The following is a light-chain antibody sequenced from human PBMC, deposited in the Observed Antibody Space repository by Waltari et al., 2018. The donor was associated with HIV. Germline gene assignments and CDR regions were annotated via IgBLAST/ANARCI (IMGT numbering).Light chain of an antibody. Sequence: QSVLTQPPSVSGAPGQRVTLSCTGSRSNIGTHEVHWYQQLPGTAPRLLIYNTHSLPSGVPDRFSGTKSGTSASLAINGLQAEDEADYYCQSSDSTLSGSVFGGGTKLTVV. CDR2: NTH. V-gene: IGLV1-40*01. CDR1: RSNIGTHE. CDR3: QSSDSTLSGSV. J-gene: IGLJ2*01.